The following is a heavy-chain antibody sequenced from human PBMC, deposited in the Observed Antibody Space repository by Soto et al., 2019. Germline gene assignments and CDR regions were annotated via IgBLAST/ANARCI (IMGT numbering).Heavy chain of an antibody. D-gene: IGHD6-19*01. Sequence: AASVEVSCKASGYTFTSYGISWVRQAPGQGLEGMGWISAYNGNTNYAQKLQGRVTMTTDTSTSTAYMELRSLRSDDTAAYYCARRIAVDPGENLRPLYYYYGMDVWGQGTTVTVSS. CDR1: GYTFTSYG. CDR3: ARRIAVDPGENLRPLYYYYGMDV. CDR2: ISAYNGNT. J-gene: IGHJ6*02. V-gene: IGHV1-18*04.